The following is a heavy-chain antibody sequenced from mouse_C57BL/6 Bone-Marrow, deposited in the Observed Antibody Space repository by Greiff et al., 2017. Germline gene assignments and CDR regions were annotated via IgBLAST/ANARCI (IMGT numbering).Heavy chain of an antibody. D-gene: IGHD1-1*01. Sequence: QVQLQQSGAELVRPGSSVKLSCKASGYTFTSYWMDWVKQRPGQGLEWIGNIYPSDSETHYNQKFKDKATLTVDTSSSTAYMQLSRLASEDAAVYYCARTSIATVAYAVDYWGQGTSVTVSA. CDR2: IYPSDSET. CDR1: GYTFTSYW. J-gene: IGHJ4*01. CDR3: ARTSIATVAYAVDY. V-gene: IGHV1-61*01.